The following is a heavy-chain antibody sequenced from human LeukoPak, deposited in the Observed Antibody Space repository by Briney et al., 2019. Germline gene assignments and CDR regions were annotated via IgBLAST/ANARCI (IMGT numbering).Heavy chain of an antibody. J-gene: IGHJ6*03. CDR2: IYSGGST. V-gene: IGHV3-66*02. CDR3: ARRTVELAYYYYMDV. D-gene: IGHD2-8*02. CDR1: GFTASSNY. Sequence: GGCLRLSCAASGFTASSNYMSCVRHAPGKGLEWVSVIYSGGSTYYADSVKGRFTISRDNSKNTLYLQMNSLRAEDTAVYYCARRTVELAYYYYMDVWGKGTTVTVSS.